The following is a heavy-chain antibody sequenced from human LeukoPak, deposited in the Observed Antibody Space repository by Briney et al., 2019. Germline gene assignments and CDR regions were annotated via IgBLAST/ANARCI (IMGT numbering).Heavy chain of an antibody. V-gene: IGHV4-31*03. Sequence: SETPSLTCTVSGASVSSGGYYWSWIRQHPGKGLEWIGYIYYSGSTYYNPSLKSRITISVDTSKNQFSLRLSSVTAADTAVYYCATWRGVFDWGQGTLVTVSS. J-gene: IGHJ4*02. D-gene: IGHD6-13*01. CDR3: ATWRGVFD. CDR1: GASVSSGGYY. CDR2: IYYSGST.